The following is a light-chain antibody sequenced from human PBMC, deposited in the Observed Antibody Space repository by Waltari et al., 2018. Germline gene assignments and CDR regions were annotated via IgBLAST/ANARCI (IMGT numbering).Light chain of an antibody. Sequence: SSELTQDPAVSVALGQTVKIRCQGDSLRSFFASWYQQKPGQAPLLVLFAENSRPPGIPDRFSGSSSRDKAYLTITGAQAEDEADYYCKSRDSTGAFVLFGGGTKLTVL. J-gene: IGLJ2*01. CDR2: AEN. V-gene: IGLV3-19*01. CDR1: SLRSFF. CDR3: KSRDSTGAFVL.